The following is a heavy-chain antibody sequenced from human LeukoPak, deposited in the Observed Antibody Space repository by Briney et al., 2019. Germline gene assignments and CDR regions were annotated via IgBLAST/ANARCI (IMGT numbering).Heavy chain of an antibody. Sequence: GGSLRLSCAAFGFSFSSYGMHWVRQAPGKGLQWVAVISYDGSNKYYADSVKGRFTISRDNSKNTLYLQMNSLRAEDTAMYHCAKDMSQWFGDLSRETYYNYGMDVWGKGTTVTVSS. CDR2: ISYDGSNK. CDR3: AKDMSQWFGDLSRETYYNYGMDV. V-gene: IGHV3-30*18. J-gene: IGHJ6*04. D-gene: IGHD3-10*01. CDR1: GFSFSSYG.